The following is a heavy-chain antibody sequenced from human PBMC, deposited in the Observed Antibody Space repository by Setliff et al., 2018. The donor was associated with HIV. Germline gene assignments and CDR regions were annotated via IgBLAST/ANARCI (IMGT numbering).Heavy chain of an antibody. CDR1: GFTLRSYA. CDR3: AKTYYYDSSGYYYFDS. J-gene: IGHJ4*02. D-gene: IGHD3-22*01. CDR2: ISGGGDRT. V-gene: IGHV3-23*01. Sequence: LRLSCAASGFTLRSYAMTWVRQAPGKGLEWVSAISGGGDRTYHADSVRGRFTISRDNSKNSLYLQMNSLRAEDTAVYYCAKTYYYDSSGYYYFDSWGQGTLVTVSS.